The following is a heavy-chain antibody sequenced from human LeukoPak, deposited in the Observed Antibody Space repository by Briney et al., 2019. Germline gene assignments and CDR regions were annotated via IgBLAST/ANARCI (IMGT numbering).Heavy chain of an antibody. J-gene: IGHJ4*02. CDR2: IYYSGST. CDR3: ARYITMVRGVIIRTFDY. CDR1: GGSISSGGYY. D-gene: IGHD3-10*01. V-gene: IGHV4-31*03. Sequence: SETLSLTCTVSGGSISSGGYYWSWIRQHPGKGLEWIGYIYYSGSTYYNPSLKSRVTISVDTSKNQLSLKLSSVTAADTAVYYCARYITMVRGVIIRTFDYWGQGTLVTVSS.